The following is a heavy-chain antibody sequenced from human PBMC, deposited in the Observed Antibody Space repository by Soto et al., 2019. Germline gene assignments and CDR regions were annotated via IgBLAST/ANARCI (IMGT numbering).Heavy chain of an antibody. CDR2: IIPILGIA. J-gene: IGHJ5*02. Sequence: SVKVSCKASGGTFSSYTISWVRQAPGQGLEWMGRIIPILGIANYAQKFQGRVTITADKSTSTAYMELSSLRSEDTAVYYCARERIVVVPAAPIIYNWFDPWGQGTLVTVSS. V-gene: IGHV1-69*02. CDR3: ARERIVVVPAAPIIYNWFDP. D-gene: IGHD2-2*01. CDR1: GGTFSSYT.